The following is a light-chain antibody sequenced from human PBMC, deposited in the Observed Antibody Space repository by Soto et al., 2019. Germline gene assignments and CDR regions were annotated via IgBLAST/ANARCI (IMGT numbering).Light chain of an antibody. V-gene: IGKV1-33*01. Sequence: DIPMTQSPSSLSASVGDRVTITCRASQDIDNYLSWYQQKPGKAPKLLIFDASSLQTGVPSRFSGTGSGTDFTFTIISLQPEDIATYYCQQYDNVPLTFGGGTKVESK. CDR2: DAS. CDR1: QDIDNY. J-gene: IGKJ4*01. CDR3: QQYDNVPLT.